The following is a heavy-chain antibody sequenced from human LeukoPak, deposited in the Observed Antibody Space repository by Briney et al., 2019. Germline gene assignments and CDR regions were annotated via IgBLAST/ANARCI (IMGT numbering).Heavy chain of an antibody. CDR1: GASISSYY. CDR2: IYYSGST. Sequence: PSETLSLTCTVSGASISSYYWSWIRQPPGKGLEWIGYIYYSGSTNYNPSLKSRVTISVDTSKNQFSLKLSSVTAADTAVYYCAGQNCGGDCWVRYWGQGTLVTVSS. V-gene: IGHV4-59*01. CDR3: AGQNCGGDCWVRY. D-gene: IGHD2-21*02. J-gene: IGHJ4*02.